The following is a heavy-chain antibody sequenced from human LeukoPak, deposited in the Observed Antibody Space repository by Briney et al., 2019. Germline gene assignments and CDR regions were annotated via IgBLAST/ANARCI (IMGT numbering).Heavy chain of an antibody. CDR1: GYTFTNYG. CDR2: ISVYNGHT. J-gene: IGHJ4*02. Sequence: ASEKVSCKASGYTFTNYGINWVRQAPGQGLEWMGWISVYNGHTNYAQRLQGRVTMTTDTSTSSAYMELRSLRSDDTAVYFCARDRRSFDYWGQGTLVTVSS. CDR3: ARDRRSFDY. V-gene: IGHV1-18*01.